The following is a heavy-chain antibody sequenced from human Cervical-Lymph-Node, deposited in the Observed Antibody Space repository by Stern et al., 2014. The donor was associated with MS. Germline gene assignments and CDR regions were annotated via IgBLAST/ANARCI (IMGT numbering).Heavy chain of an antibody. Sequence: QLQLQESGPGLVKPSGTLSLTCAVSGVSISSSNWLGWVRQPPGKGLEWIGEIHHSGSTNYNPSLKSRLTMSVDKSKNQFSLKLRSVTAADTAVYYCAILNPGTTTMAYFDYWGQGTLVTVSS. CDR1: GVSISSSNW. CDR2: IHHSGST. D-gene: IGHD4-11*01. CDR3: AILNPGTTTMAYFDY. J-gene: IGHJ4*02. V-gene: IGHV4-4*02.